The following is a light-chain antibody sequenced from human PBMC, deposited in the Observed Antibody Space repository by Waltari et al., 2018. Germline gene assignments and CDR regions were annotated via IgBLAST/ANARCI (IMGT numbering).Light chain of an antibody. V-gene: IGKV3-15*01. CDR2: GAS. CDR3: QQYDNWPRT. J-gene: IGKJ1*01. Sequence: EIVMAQSPATLSVSQGERATISCRASQSVSSNLAWYQQNPGQAPRLLIYGASTSATGIPARFSGSGSGTEFTLTISSLQSEDFAVYYCQQYDNWPRTFGQGTKVEIK. CDR1: QSVSSN.